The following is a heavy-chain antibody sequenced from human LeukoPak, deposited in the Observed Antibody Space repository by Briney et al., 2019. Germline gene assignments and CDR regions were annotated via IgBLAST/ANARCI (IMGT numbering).Heavy chain of an antibody. CDR1: GGSISSYY. Sequence: SETLSLTCTVSGGSISSYYWSWIRQHAGKGLEWIGRIYTSGSTNYNPSLKSRVTMSVDTSKNQFSLKLSSVTAADTAVYYCARDLQLWFPPYYYYMDVWGKGTTVTVSS. CDR3: ARDLQLWFPPYYYYMDV. D-gene: IGHD5-18*01. J-gene: IGHJ6*03. CDR2: IYTSGST. V-gene: IGHV4-4*07.